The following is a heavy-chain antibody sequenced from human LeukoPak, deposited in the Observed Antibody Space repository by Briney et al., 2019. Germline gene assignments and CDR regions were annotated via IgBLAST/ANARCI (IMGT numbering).Heavy chain of an antibody. Sequence: GGSLRLSCIVSGGTFSSYYMTWVRQAPGKGLEWVAVISYDGSNKYYADSVKGRFTISRDNSKNTLYLQMNSLRAEDTAVYYCEAAAGTYHSGMDVWAQGTTVTVSS. D-gene: IGHD6-13*01. CDR1: GGTFSSYY. V-gene: IGHV3-30-3*01. CDR3: EAAAGTYHSGMDV. CDR2: ISYDGSNK. J-gene: IGHJ6*02.